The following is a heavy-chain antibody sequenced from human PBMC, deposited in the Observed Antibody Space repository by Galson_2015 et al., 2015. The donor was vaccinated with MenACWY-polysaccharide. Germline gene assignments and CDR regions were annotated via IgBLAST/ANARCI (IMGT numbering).Heavy chain of an antibody. CDR3: ARAAHYEPFNI. CDR1: GASITTGLYY. Sequence: ETLSLTCSVSGASITTGLYYLGWLRQLPGQGLEWIGSIFYNGNTYYNPSLESRAAVSADTSKSQFFLRLTSMTAADTAVYFCARAAHYEPFNIWGQGTLVTVSS. D-gene: IGHD3-22*01. J-gene: IGHJ3*02. V-gene: IGHV4-39*07. CDR2: IFYNGNT.